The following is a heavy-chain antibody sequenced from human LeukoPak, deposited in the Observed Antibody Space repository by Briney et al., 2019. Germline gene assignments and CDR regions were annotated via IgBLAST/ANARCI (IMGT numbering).Heavy chain of an antibody. J-gene: IGHJ3*02. CDR1: GFTFSSYG. V-gene: IGHV3-33*01. D-gene: IGHD6-13*01. Sequence: PGRSLRLSCAASGFTFSSYGMHWVRQAPGKGLEWVAVIWYDGSNKYYADSVKGRFTISRDNSKNTLYLQMNSLRAEDTAVYYCARVGSSSWYGAFDIWGQGTMVTVSS. CDR2: IWYDGSNK. CDR3: ARVGSSSWYGAFDI.